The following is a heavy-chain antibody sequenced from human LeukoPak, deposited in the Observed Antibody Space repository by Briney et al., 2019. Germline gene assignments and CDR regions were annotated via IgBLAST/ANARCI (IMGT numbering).Heavy chain of an antibody. CDR1: GFAFSTYS. CDR3: ARGYCSSTSCYHDYYGMDV. J-gene: IGHJ6*02. CDR2: IRSSSSTI. V-gene: IGHV3-48*02. D-gene: IGHD2-2*01. Sequence: PGGSLRLSCAASGFAFSTYSMNWVRQAPGKGLEWVSYIRSSSSTIYYADSVKGRFTISRDNAKSSLYLQMNSLRDEDTAVYYCARGYCSSTSCYHDYYGMDVWGQGTTVTVSS.